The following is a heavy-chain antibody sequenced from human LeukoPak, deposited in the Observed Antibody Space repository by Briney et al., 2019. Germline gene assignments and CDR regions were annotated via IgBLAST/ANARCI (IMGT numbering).Heavy chain of an antibody. CDR3: DRSREGNYFAY. V-gene: IGHV3-53*01. CDR1: GFTISSNY. Sequence: PGGSLRLSRAPSGFTISSNYTSSVRQAPGKGLEWVSVIYSGGSTYYADSVKGRFTISRDNSKNTLYLQMNSLRAEDTAVYYSDRSREGNYFAYWGQGTLVTVSS. CDR2: IYSGGST. J-gene: IGHJ4*02.